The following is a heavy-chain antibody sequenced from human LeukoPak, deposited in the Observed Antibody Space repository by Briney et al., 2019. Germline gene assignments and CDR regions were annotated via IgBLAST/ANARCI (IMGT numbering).Heavy chain of an antibody. Sequence: GGSLKLSCTASGFTFTNAWMSWVRQAPGKGLEWVARIKSKINGGATHYAAPLKGRFTISRDDSENTLYLQMNGLITEDTAVYYCATGGRDGAFQFDSWGQGTLVTVSS. D-gene: IGHD5-24*01. CDR1: GFTFTNAW. CDR3: ATGGRDGAFQFDS. V-gene: IGHV3-15*01. CDR2: IKSKINGGAT. J-gene: IGHJ4*02.